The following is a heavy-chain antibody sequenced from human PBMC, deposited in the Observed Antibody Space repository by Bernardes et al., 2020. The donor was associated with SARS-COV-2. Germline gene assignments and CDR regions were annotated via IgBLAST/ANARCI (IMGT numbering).Heavy chain of an antibody. J-gene: IGHJ4*02. V-gene: IGHV1-24*01. D-gene: IGHD6-13*01. CDR2: FDPEDGET. CDR3: ATMNGYSSSWFRFDY. CDR1: GYTLTELS. Sequence: ASLKVSCKVSGYTLTELSMHWVRQAPGKGLEWMGGFDPEDGETIYAQKFQGRVTMTEDTSTDTAYMELSSLRSEDTAVYYCATMNGYSSSWFRFDYWGQGTLVTVSS.